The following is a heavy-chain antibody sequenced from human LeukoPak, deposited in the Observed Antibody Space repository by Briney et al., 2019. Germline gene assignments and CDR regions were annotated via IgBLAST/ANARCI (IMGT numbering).Heavy chain of an antibody. CDR3: AKVGYCSSTSCYWKYNWFDP. Sequence: SETLSLTCAVYGGSFSGYYWSWIRQPPGKGLEWIGEINHSGSTNYNPSLKSRVTISVATSKNQFSLKLSSVTAADTAVYYCAKVGYCSSTSCYWKYNWFDPWGQGTLVTVSS. D-gene: IGHD2-2*01. J-gene: IGHJ5*02. CDR1: GGSFSGYY. CDR2: INHSGST. V-gene: IGHV4-34*01.